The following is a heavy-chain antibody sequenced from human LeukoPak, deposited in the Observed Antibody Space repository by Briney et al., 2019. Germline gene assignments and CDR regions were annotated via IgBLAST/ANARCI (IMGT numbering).Heavy chain of an antibody. Sequence: SGGSLRLSCAASGFTFSSYAMHWVRQAPGQGLEWVSAISGSGGSTYYADSVKGRCTVSRDNSKNTLYLQMNSLAAEDTVVYYCAKDEGVLWFVEGAFDIWGQGTMVTVSS. V-gene: IGHV3-23*01. D-gene: IGHD3-10*01. CDR3: AKDEGVLWFVEGAFDI. CDR2: ISGSGGST. CDR1: GFTFSSYA. J-gene: IGHJ3*02.